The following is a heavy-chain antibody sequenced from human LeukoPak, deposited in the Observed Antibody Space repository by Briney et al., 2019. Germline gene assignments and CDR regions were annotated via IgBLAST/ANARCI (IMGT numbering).Heavy chain of an antibody. V-gene: IGHV3-7*03. CDR3: AKDVGKWESLHFFDY. Sequence: PGGSLRLSCAASGFTFSSHWMTWVRQAPGKGLEWVANIKEDGTRKNYMDSVKGRFTISRDNAKNSLYLQVSGLRGDDTAVYYCAKDVGKWESLHFFDYWGQGTLVTVSS. CDR1: GFTFSSHW. D-gene: IGHD1-26*01. CDR2: IKEDGTRK. J-gene: IGHJ4*02.